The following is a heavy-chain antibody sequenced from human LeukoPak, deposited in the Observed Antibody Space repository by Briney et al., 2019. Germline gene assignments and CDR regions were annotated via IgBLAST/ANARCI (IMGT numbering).Heavy chain of an antibody. CDR3: ARDAGGAWPFDY. CDR2: ISPTGEGT. Sequence: GGSLRLSCAASGFAFSNTGMTWVRQAPGRGLEWVSTISPTGEGTHYADSVKGRFTISRDNSKNTLSLEMNSLRADDTATYYCARDAGGAWPFDYWGQGTRVIVSA. J-gene: IGHJ4*02. CDR1: GFAFSNTG. V-gene: IGHV3-23*01. D-gene: IGHD4-17*01.